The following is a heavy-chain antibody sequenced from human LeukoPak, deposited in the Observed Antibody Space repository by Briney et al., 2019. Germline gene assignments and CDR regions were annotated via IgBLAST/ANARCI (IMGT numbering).Heavy chain of an antibody. CDR3: AKVTISYNSGWYFDY. D-gene: IGHD6-19*01. CDR1: GFSFSSYA. V-gene: IGHV3-23*01. J-gene: IGHJ4*02. Sequence: GGSLRLSCAVSGFSFSSYAMSWVRQAPGKGLEWVSTVSETGDGTYYADSVKGRFTISRDSSKNTLYLQMNSLRAEDTAVYFCAKVTISYNSGWYFDYWGQGTLVTVSS. CDR2: VSETGDGT.